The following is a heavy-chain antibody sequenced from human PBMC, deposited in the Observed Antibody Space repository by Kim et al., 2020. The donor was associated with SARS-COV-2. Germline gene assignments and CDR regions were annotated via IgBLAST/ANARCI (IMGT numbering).Heavy chain of an antibody. D-gene: IGHD3-10*01. CDR1: GGTFSSYA. CDR2: IIPIFGTA. Sequence: SVKVSCKASGGTFSSYAISWVRQAPGQGLEWMGGIIPIFGTANYAQKFQGRVTITADESTSTAYMELSSLRSEDTAVYYCARYPTIGDEYGSGSYGDYWGQGTLVTVSS. V-gene: IGHV1-69*13. J-gene: IGHJ4*02. CDR3: ARYPTIGDEYGSGSYGDY.